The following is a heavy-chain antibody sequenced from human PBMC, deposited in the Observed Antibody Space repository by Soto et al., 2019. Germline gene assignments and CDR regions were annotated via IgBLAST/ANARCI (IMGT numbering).Heavy chain of an antibody. Sequence: GGSLRLSCAASGFTFSSYGMHWVRQAPGKGLEWVAVISYDGSNKYYADSVKGRFTNSRDNSKNTLYLQMNSLRAEDTAVYYCAKEIITMVRGAFFDYWGQGTLVTVSS. V-gene: IGHV3-30*18. CDR2: ISYDGSNK. D-gene: IGHD3-10*01. CDR3: AKEIITMVRGAFFDY. CDR1: GFTFSSYG. J-gene: IGHJ4*02.